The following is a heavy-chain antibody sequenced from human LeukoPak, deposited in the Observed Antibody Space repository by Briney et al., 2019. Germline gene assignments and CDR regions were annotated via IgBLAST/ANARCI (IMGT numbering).Heavy chain of an antibody. V-gene: IGHV4-39*07. D-gene: IGHD4-17*01. CDR2: IYYSGST. CDR1: GGSISSSSYY. J-gene: IGHJ6*03. CDR3: ARDRIRDYVYYYCMDV. Sequence: SETLSLTCTVSGGSISSSSYYWGWIRQPPGKGLEWIGSIYYSGSTYYNPSLKSRDTISVDTSKNQFSLKLSSVTAADTAVYYCARDRIRDYVYYYCMDVWGKGTTVTVSS.